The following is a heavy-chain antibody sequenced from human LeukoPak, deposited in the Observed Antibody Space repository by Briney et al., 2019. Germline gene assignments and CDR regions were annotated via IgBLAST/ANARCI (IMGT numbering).Heavy chain of an antibody. CDR1: GGSISSYY. J-gene: IGHJ5*02. CDR2: IYYSGST. Sequence: SETLSLTCTVSGGSISSYYWSWIRQPPGKGLEWIGYIYYSGSTNYNPSLKSRVTISVDTSKNQFSLKLSSVTAADTAVYYRARQSMLYFMWFDPWGQGTLVTVSS. V-gene: IGHV4-59*08. D-gene: IGHD2-8*01. CDR3: ARQSMLYFMWFDP.